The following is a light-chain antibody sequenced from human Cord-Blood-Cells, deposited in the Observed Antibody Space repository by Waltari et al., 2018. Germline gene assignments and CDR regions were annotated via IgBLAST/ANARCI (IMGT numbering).Light chain of an antibody. J-gene: IGKJ2*01. CDR2: WAS. V-gene: IGKV4-1*01. CDR1: QSVLYSSNNKNY. CDR3: QQYYSTPLT. Sequence: DIVMTQSPDSLAVSLGERATINCKSSQSVLYSSNNKNYLAWYQQKPGQPPKLLIYWASTRESGVPDRFSGSGSGTAFTLTISGLQAEDVAVFYCQQYYSTPLTCGQGTKLEIK.